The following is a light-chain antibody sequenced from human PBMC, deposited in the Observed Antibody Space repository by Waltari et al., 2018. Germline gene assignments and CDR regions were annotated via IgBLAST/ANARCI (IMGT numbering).Light chain of an antibody. CDR2: DAS. J-gene: IGKJ2*01. Sequence: TKSPAALSLSPGERATLSCRASQSVSSSLAWYQQKPGKAPKVLIYDASNLERGVPPRFSGSGSGTDFTFTISSLQPEDIATYYCQQYDHLPYTFGQGTKLEI. CDR1: QSVSSS. CDR3: QQYDHLPYT. V-gene: IGKV1-33*01.